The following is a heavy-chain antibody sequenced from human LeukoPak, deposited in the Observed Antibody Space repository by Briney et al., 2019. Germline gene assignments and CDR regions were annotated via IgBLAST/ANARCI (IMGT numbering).Heavy chain of an antibody. Sequence: ASVTVSCKASGYTFTSYDINWVRQATGQGLEWMGWMNPNSGNTGYAQKFQGRVTMTRNTSISTAYMELSSLRSEDTAVYYCASSGDDYGDYEGAFDIWGQGTMVTVSS. D-gene: IGHD4-17*01. CDR3: ASSGDDYGDYEGAFDI. CDR2: MNPNSGNT. V-gene: IGHV1-8*01. J-gene: IGHJ3*02. CDR1: GYTFTSYD.